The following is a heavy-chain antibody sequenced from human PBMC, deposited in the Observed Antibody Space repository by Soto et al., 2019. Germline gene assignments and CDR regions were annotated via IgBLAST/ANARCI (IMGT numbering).Heavy chain of an antibody. CDR2: IIPIFGTA. D-gene: IGHD6-13*01. CDR1: GGTFSSYA. V-gene: IGHV1-69*12. J-gene: IGHJ2*01. CDR3: ARAGAAAGPSFDL. Sequence: QVQLVQSGAEVKKPGSSVKVSCKASGGTFSSYAISWVRQAPGQGLEWMGGIIPIFGTANYAQKFQGRVTMTAYEAAGTAYMELSSLRSEDTAVYYCARAGAAAGPSFDLWGRGTLVTVSS.